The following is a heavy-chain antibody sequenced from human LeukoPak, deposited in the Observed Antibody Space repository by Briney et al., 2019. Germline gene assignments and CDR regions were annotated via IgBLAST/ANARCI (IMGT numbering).Heavy chain of an antibody. CDR3: AHGLSGKGFNY. D-gene: IGHD3-10*01. Sequence: SQTLSLTCAISGDSVSSESGAWHCIRQSPSRGLEWLGRTYYRSKWYNDYALSVKSRITINPDTSKNQFSLQLNSVTPEDTAVYYCAHGLSGKGFNYWGQGTLVTVSS. V-gene: IGHV6-1*01. J-gene: IGHJ4*02. CDR1: GDSVSSESGA. CDR2: TYYRSKWYN.